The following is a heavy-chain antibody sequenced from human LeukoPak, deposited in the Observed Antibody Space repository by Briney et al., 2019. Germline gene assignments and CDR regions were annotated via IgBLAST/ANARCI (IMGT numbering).Heavy chain of an antibody. V-gene: IGHV3-23*01. D-gene: IGHD3-22*01. Sequence: GGSLRLSCAASGFTFSNHAMSWVRQAPGKGLQWVAVISGGGRTTEYADFGKGRFTISRDNSKNTLSLQMNSLTVEDTAVYYCVKDQAYYYDSSDYYCWGQGTLVTVSS. CDR2: ISGGGRTT. J-gene: IGHJ4*02. CDR1: GFTFSNHA. CDR3: VKDQAYYYDSSDYYC.